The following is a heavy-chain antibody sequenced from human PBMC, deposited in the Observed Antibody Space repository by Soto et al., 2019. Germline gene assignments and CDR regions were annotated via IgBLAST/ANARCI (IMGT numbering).Heavy chain of an antibody. CDR2: IIPIFGTA. D-gene: IGHD3-22*01. CDR1: GGTFSSYA. CDR3: ARSPITMIVVVRGAFDI. Sequence: QVQLVQSGAEVKKPGSSVKVSCKASGGTFSSYAISWVRQAPGQGLEWMGGIIPIFGTANYAQKFQGRVTITADKSTSTAYMELSILRSEDTAVYYCARSPITMIVVVRGAFDIWGQGTMVTVSS. J-gene: IGHJ3*02. V-gene: IGHV1-69*06.